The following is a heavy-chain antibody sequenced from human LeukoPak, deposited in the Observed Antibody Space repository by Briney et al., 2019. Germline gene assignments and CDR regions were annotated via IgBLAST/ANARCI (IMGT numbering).Heavy chain of an antibody. J-gene: IGHJ6*03. Sequence: GGSLRLSCAASGFTFSSYSMNWVRQAPGKGLEWVSSISSSSSYIYYADSVKGRFTISRDNAKNSLYLQMNSLRAEDTAVYYCARAIKLRQLYYYYMDVWGKGTTVTVSS. CDR3: ARAIKLRQLYYYYMDV. D-gene: IGHD1-1*01. CDR1: GFTFSSYS. V-gene: IGHV3-21*01. CDR2: ISSSSSYI.